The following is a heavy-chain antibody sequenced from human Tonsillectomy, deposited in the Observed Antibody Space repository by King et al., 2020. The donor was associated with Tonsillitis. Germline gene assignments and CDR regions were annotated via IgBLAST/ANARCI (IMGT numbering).Heavy chain of an antibody. Sequence: QLQESGSGLVKPSQTLSLTCAVSGGSIRSGGYSWSWIRQPPGKGLEWIGYIYHSGSIYYNPSLKSRVTISVDRSKNQFSLKLSSVTAAATAVYYCARRSGYFFLEYWGQGTQVTVPS. CDR3: ARRSGYFFLEY. V-gene: IGHV4-30-2*01. CDR2: IYHSGSI. CDR1: GGSIRSGGYS. J-gene: IGHJ4*02. D-gene: IGHD3-22*01.